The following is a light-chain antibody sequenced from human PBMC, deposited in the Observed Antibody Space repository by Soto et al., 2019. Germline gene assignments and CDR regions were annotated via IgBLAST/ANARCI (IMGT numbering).Light chain of an antibody. V-gene: IGKV3D-20*02. J-gene: IGKJ3*01. Sequence: EIVLTQSPGTLSLSPGERATLSCRASQSVSSSYLAWYQQKPGQAPRLLIYDASSRATGIPARFSGSGSGTDFTLTISSLEPEDFAVYYCQQRINWPFTFGPGTKVDI. CDR1: QSVSSSY. CDR2: DAS. CDR3: QQRINWPFT.